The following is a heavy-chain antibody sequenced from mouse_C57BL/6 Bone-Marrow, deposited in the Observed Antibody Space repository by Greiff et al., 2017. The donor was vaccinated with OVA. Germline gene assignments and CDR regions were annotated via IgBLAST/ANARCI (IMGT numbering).Heavy chain of an antibody. J-gene: IGHJ3*01. Sequence: QVQLQQPGAELVRPGSSVKLSCKASGYTFTSYWMDWVKQRPGQGLEWIGNIYPSDSETHYNQKFKDKATLTVDKSSSTAYMQLSSLTSEDSAVYYCARKLGGACFAYWGQGTLVTVAA. CDR3: ARKLGGACFAY. V-gene: IGHV1-61*01. D-gene: IGHD2-12*01. CDR1: GYTFTSYW. CDR2: IYPSDSET.